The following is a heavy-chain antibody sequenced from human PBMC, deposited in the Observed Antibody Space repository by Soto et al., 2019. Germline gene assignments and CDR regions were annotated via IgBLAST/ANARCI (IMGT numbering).Heavy chain of an antibody. J-gene: IGHJ5*02. V-gene: IGHV1-18*01. CDR1: GYTFTSYG. Sequence: ASVKVSCKASGYTFTSYGISWVRQAPGQGLERMGWISAYNGNTNYAQKLQGRVTMTTDTSTSTAYMELRSLRSDDTAVYYCARDFLQLALSTHNWFDPRGQGTLVTVSS. CDR3: ARDFLQLALSTHNWFDP. CDR2: ISAYNGNT. D-gene: IGHD5-18*01.